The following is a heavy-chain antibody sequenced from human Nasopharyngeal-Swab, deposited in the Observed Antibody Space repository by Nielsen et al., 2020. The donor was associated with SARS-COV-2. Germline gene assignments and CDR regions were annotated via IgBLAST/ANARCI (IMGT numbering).Heavy chain of an antibody. V-gene: IGHV3-30*03. CDR3: ARDAPAHYGAFY. D-gene: IGHD4-17*01. CDR1: GFTFSSFG. Sequence: GESLKTSCAASGFTFSSFGMHWVRQAPGKGLELVAFIAHDASNEYYGDSVKGRFSISRDSSKNTLYLQMDSLRGEDTAVYYCARDAPAHYGAFYWGRGTLVTVSS. CDR2: IAHDASNE. J-gene: IGHJ4*02.